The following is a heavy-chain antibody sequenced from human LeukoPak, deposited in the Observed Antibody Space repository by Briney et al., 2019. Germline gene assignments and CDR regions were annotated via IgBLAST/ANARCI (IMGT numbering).Heavy chain of an antibody. CDR2: ISSSSSYI. V-gene: IGHV3-21*01. Sequence: GGSLRLSCAASGFTFSSYSMNWVRQAPGKGLEWVSSISSSSSYIYYADSVKGRFTISRDNAKNSLYLQMNSLRAEGTAVYYCARPRGAAAGQAFDYWGQGTLVTVSS. D-gene: IGHD6-13*01. CDR3: ARPRGAAAGQAFDY. CDR1: GFTFSSYS. J-gene: IGHJ4*02.